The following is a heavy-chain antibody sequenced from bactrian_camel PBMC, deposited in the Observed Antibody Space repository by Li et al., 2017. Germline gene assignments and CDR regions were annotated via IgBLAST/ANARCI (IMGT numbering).Heavy chain of an antibody. D-gene: IGHD6*01. V-gene: IGHV3S1*01. CDR2: INSGGGT. Sequence: HVQLVESGGGLVQPDGSLRLSCAASGFTFSIYWMYWVHQAPGKGLEWVSRINSGGGTDYADSVKGRFTISRDNAKNTLYLQLNSLKTEDTAMYYCAMSGLYGGSWRDLSYWGQGTQVTVS. J-gene: IGHJ4*01. CDR3: AMSGLYGGSWRDLSY. CDR1: GFTFSIYW.